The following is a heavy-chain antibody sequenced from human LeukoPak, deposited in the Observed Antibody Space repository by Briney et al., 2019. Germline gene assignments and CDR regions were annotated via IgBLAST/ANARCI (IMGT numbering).Heavy chain of an antibody. J-gene: IGHJ3*02. V-gene: IGHV1-2*06. CDR2: FNPNSGGT. CDR3: ARDQGDCGGDCYSALDAFDI. CDR1: GYTFTGYY. Sequence: ASVKVSCKASGYTFTGYYMHWVRQAPGQGLEWMGRFNPNSGGTNYAQKFQGRVTMTRDTSISTAYMELSRLRSDDTAVYYCARDQGDCGGDCYSALDAFDIWGQGTMVTVSS. D-gene: IGHD2-21*02.